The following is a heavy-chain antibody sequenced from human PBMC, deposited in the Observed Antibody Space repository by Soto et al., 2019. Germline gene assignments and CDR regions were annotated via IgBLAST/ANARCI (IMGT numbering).Heavy chain of an antibody. J-gene: IGHJ5*02. V-gene: IGHV1-69*13. Sequence: SVKVSCKASGGTFSSYAISWVRQAPGQGLEWMGGIIPIFGTANYAQKFQGRVTITADESTSTAYMELSSLRSEDTAVYYCARVYYYDSSGYYPPFDPWGQGTLVTVSS. CDR1: GGTFSSYA. CDR3: ARVYYYDSSGYYPPFDP. CDR2: IIPIFGTA. D-gene: IGHD3-22*01.